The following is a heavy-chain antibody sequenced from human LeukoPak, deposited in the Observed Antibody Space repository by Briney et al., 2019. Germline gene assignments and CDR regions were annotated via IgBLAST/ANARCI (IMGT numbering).Heavy chain of an antibody. D-gene: IGHD4-17*01. CDR3: AREGGRDGDSTVIDY. V-gene: IGHV1-69*06. CDR2: IIPIFGTA. CDR1: GGTFSSYA. Sequence: SVKVSCKASGGTFSSYAISWVRQAPGQGLEWMGGIIPIFGTANYAQKFQGRVTITADKSTSTAYMELSSLRSEDTAVYYCAREGGRDGDSTVIDYRGQGTLVTVSS. J-gene: IGHJ4*02.